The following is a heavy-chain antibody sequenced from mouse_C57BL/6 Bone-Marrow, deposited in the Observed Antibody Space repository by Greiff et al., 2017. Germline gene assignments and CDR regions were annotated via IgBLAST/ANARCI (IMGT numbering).Heavy chain of an antibody. J-gene: IGHJ4*01. CDR3: SASAMITSMDY. Sequence: EVQLQESGAELVRPGASVKLSCTASGFTITDDYMHWVKQRPEQGLEWIGWIDPENGDTEYASKFQGKATITADTSSNTAYLQLSSLTSEDTAVYYCSASAMITSMDYWGQGTSVTVSS. V-gene: IGHV14-4*01. CDR1: GFTITDDY. D-gene: IGHD2-4*01. CDR2: IDPENGDT.